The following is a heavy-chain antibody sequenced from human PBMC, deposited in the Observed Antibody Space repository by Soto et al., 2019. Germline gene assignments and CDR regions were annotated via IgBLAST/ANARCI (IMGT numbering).Heavy chain of an antibody. CDR2: IYYSGST. CDR3: SRLSDVFGVFDI. V-gene: IGHV4-30-4*01. D-gene: IGHD3-16*01. J-gene: IGHJ3*02. Sequence: PXETLVITCSVSGYSLSSGDDYWSWIRQPPGKGLEWIGYIYYSGSTYYNPSLKSRVTISVDTSKNQFSLKLSSVTAPDTAVYYCSRLSDVFGVFDIWPQGTMVTVSS. CDR1: GYSLSSGDDY.